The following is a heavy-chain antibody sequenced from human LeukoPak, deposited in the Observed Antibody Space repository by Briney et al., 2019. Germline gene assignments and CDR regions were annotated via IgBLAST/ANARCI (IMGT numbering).Heavy chain of an antibody. Sequence: SQTLSLTCTVYGGSISSGGYYWSWIRQPPGRGLEWIGSIYYSGSTYYNPSLKSRATIFLDTSMNQFSLRLTSVTAADTALYFCARESFEEPGTMDHWGQGTLVSVSS. V-gene: IGHV4-39*07. D-gene: IGHD4/OR15-4a*01. CDR1: GGSISSGGYY. CDR3: ARESFEEPGTMDH. CDR2: IYYSGST. J-gene: IGHJ4*02.